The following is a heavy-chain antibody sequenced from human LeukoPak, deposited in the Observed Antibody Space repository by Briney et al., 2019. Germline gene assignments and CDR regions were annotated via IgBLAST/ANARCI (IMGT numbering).Heavy chain of an antibody. CDR3: ARVVVTHYYYYGMDV. J-gene: IGHJ6*02. Sequence: SETRSLTCAVYGGSFSGYYWSWIRQPPGKGLEWIGEINHSGSTNYNPSLKSRVTISVDTSKNQFSLKLSSVIAADTAVYYCARVVVTHYYYYGMDVWGQGTTVTVSS. CDR2: INHSGST. D-gene: IGHD4-23*01. V-gene: IGHV4-34*01. CDR1: GGSFSGYY.